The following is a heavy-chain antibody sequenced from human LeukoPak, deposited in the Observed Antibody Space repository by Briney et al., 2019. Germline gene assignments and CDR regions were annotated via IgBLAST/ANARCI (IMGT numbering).Heavy chain of an antibody. J-gene: IGHJ6*02. V-gene: IGHV3-23*01. Sequence: GGSLRLSCAASGVTFSSYAMSWVRQAPGKGLEWVSAISGSGGSTYYTHSVKGRFTISRDNSKNTLYLQTNSLRAENTAVYYCAKEDVDTAMVTKYGMDVWGQGTTVTVSS. CDR2: ISGSGGST. CDR3: AKEDVDTAMVTKYGMDV. CDR1: GVTFSSYA. D-gene: IGHD5-18*01.